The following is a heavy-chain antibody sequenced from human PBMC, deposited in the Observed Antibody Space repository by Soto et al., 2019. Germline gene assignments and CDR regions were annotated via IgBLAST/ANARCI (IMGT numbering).Heavy chain of an antibody. CDR3: ASRIVVAITGKNAFDS. Sequence: ASVKVSCKASGYTFTSYYMHWVRQAPGQGLEWMGIINPSGGSTSYAQKFQGRVTMTRDTSTSTVYMELSSLRSEDTAVYYCASRIVVAITGKNAFDSSGQGTIVTVSS. CDR1: GYTFTSYY. V-gene: IGHV1-46*01. CDR2: INPSGGST. D-gene: IGHD2-2*01. J-gene: IGHJ3*02.